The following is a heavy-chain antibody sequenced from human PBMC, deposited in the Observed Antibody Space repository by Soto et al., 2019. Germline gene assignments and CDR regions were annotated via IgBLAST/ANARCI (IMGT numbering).Heavy chain of an antibody. J-gene: IGHJ4*02. Sequence: QLQLQESGPGLVKPSETLSLTCTVSGGSISRSSYYWGWIRQPPGKGLEWIGSIYYSGSTYYNPSLKSRVTISVDTSKNQFSLKLSSVTAADTAVYYCARHTPQYSSSGPSYDYWGQGTLVTVSS. CDR1: GGSISRSSYY. CDR2: IYYSGST. D-gene: IGHD6-6*01. V-gene: IGHV4-39*01. CDR3: ARHTPQYSSSGPSYDY.